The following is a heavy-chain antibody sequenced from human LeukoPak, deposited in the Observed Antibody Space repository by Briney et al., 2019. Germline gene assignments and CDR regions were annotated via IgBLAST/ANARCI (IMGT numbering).Heavy chain of an antibody. D-gene: IGHD5-12*01. CDR1: GYSLTSYW. CDR3: ATTGYSSHWEYF. V-gene: IGHV5-51*01. Sequence: GESLKISCQISGYSLTSYWIGWARQMPAKGLEWMGIINPSDFDTLYSPSFQGHVTISLDRSISTAYLHWTSLEASDTATYYCATTGYSSHWEYFWGQGTLVTVSS. CDR2: INPSDFDT. J-gene: IGHJ4*02.